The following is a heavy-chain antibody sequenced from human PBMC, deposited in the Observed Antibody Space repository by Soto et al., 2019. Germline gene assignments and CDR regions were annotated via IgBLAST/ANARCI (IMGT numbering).Heavy chain of an antibody. CDR1: GGSIISSGYY. J-gene: IGHJ4*02. CDR2: IYYSGST. V-gene: IGHV4-31*03. CDR3: ARSERRAYDWRPDY. D-gene: IGHD5-12*01. Sequence: QVQLQESGPGVVKPSQTLSLTCTVSGGSIISSGYYWSWIRQHPGKGLEWIGYIYYSGSTYYNPSLKSRVTISGDTSKNQSSLQLNSVTAADTDVYYCARSERRAYDWRPDYWGQGTLVTVSS.